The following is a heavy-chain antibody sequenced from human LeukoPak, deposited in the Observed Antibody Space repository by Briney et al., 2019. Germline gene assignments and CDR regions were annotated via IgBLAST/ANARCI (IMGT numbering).Heavy chain of an antibody. CDR2: ISWNSGSI. Sequence: GGSLRLSCAASGFTFDDYAMHWVRQAPGKGLEWVSGISWNSGSIGYADSVKGRFTISRDNAKNSLYLQMNSRRAEDTALYYCAKDTRRWAAAGTFLHWGQGTLVTVSS. V-gene: IGHV3-9*01. J-gene: IGHJ4*02. CDR3: AKDTRRWAAAGTFLH. D-gene: IGHD6-13*01. CDR1: GFTFDDYA.